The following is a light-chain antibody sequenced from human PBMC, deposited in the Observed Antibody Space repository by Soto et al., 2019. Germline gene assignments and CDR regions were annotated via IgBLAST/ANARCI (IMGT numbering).Light chain of an antibody. CDR2: DAS. Sequence: DIQMTQSPSTLSASVGDRVTITCRASQSISSWLAWYQQKPGKAPKLLIYDASSLESGVPSRFTGSLSGTEFTLTISCLQSDDFATYYWQHYNSYSLTFGQGTKVEIK. CDR3: QHYNSYSLT. CDR1: QSISSW. V-gene: IGKV1-5*01. J-gene: IGKJ1*01.